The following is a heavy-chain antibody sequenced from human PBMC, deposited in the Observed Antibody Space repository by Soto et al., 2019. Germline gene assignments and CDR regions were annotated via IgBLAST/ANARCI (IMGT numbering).Heavy chain of an antibody. D-gene: IGHD5-18*01. CDR2: IYYSGST. Sequence: PSGTLSLSCTVSDGSISGGGCYWSWIRQHPGKGLEWIGYIYYSGSTYYNPSLKSRVTISVDTSKNQFSLKLSSVTAADTAVYYCAREAQLWRFDYWGQGTLVTVSS. CDR3: AREAQLWRFDY. V-gene: IGHV4-31*03. CDR1: DGSISGGGCY. J-gene: IGHJ4*02.